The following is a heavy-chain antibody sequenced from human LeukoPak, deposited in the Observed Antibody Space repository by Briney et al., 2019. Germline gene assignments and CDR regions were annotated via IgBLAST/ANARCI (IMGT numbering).Heavy chain of an antibody. J-gene: IGHJ3*02. V-gene: IGHV3-23*01. D-gene: IGHD2-21*01. CDR3: EKAVSMHIVVMSALDI. Sequence: AGGSLRLSCAASGFTFSSYAMRWVRQAPGKGLEWVSAISGSGGSTYYADSVKGRFTISRDNSKNTLYLQMNSLRAEDTAVYYCEKAVSMHIVVMSALDIWGQGTMVTVSS. CDR1: GFTFSSYA. CDR2: ISGSGGST.